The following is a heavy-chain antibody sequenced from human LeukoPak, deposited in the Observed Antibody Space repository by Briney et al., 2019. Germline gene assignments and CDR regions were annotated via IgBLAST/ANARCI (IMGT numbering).Heavy chain of an antibody. CDR1: GGTFSSYA. D-gene: IGHD2-2*02. CDR3: ASGGRPMEYQLLYLGWFDP. CDR2: IIPIFGTA. V-gene: IGHV1-69*01. Sequence: SVKVSCKASGGTFSSYAISWVRQAPGQGLEWMGGIIPIFGTANYAQKFQGRVTITADESTSTAYMELSSLRSEDTAVYYCASGGRPMEYQLLYLGWFDPCGQGTLVTVSS. J-gene: IGHJ5*02.